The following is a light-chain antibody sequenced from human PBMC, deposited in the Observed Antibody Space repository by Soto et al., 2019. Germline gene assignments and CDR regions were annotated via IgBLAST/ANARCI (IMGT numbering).Light chain of an antibody. V-gene: IGKV1-33*01. CDR3: QQYDSLPG. Sequence: DIQMTQSPSSLSASVGDRVTITCQASQDISNYLNWYQQKPGKAPKLLIYDASNLETGVPSRFSGSGSGTDFTFTISSLQPEDIATSYCQQYDSLPGFGQGTKVEIK. J-gene: IGKJ1*01. CDR1: QDISNY. CDR2: DAS.